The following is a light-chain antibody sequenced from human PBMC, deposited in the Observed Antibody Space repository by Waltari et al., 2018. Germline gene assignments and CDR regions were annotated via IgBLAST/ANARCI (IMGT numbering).Light chain of an antibody. Sequence: QSDLTQPRSVSGFPEQSVTISCTGSSGDVGGSTSVSWYQQIPGKAPKLIIYDVSKRPSVVPDRFSGSMSDNTASLTVSGLQAEDEADYFCCSYAANKVVFGGGTRLTVL. V-gene: IGLV2-11*01. CDR2: DVS. CDR1: SGDVGGSTS. CDR3: CSYAANKVV. J-gene: IGLJ2*01.